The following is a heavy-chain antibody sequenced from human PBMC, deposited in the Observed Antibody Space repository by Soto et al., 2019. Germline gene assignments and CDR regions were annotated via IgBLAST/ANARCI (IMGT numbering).Heavy chain of an antibody. J-gene: IGHJ4*02. D-gene: IGHD6-6*01. Sequence: QVQLVQSGAEVKKPGASVKVSCKASGYTFTSYDINWVRQATGQGLEWMGWMNPNSGNTGYAQKFQGRVTMTRNAYISIAYLELVSLRSEYTAVYYCARESIAARQPLDYWGQGTLVTVSS. CDR3: ARESIAARQPLDY. V-gene: IGHV1-8*01. CDR1: GYTFTSYD. CDR2: MNPNSGNT.